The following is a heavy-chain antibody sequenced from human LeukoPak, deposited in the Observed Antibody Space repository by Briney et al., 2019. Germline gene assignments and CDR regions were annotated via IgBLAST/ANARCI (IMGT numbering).Heavy chain of an antibody. J-gene: IGHJ6*03. CDR3: ARWSYSSSCSYYYYMDV. Sequence: GASVKVSCKASGYTFTSYGISWVRQAPGQGLEWMGWISAYNGNTNYAQKLQGRVTMTTDTSTSTAYMELRSLRSDDTAVYYCARWSYSSSCSYYYYMDVWGKGTTVTVSS. CDR1: GYTFTSYG. CDR2: ISAYNGNT. V-gene: IGHV1-18*01. D-gene: IGHD6-13*01.